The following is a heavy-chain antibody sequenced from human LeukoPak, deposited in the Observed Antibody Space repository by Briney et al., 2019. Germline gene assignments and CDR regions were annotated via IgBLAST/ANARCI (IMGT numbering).Heavy chain of an antibody. CDR1: GGSVSSSTYY. J-gene: IGHJ5*02. CDR2: IYYSGST. D-gene: IGHD6-19*01. CDR3: ARDPNPSVAALAGWFDP. V-gene: IGHV4-39*07. Sequence: SETLSLTCTVSGGSVSSSTYYWGCIRQPPGKGLEWIGTIYYSGSTYYNPSLKSRVTMSVDTSKNQFSLKLSSVTAADTAVYYCARDPNPSVAALAGWFDPWGQGTLVTVSS.